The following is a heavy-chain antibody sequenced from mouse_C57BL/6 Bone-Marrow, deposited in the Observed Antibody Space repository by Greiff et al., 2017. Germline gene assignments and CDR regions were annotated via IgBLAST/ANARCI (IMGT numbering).Heavy chain of an antibody. D-gene: IGHD1-1*01. V-gene: IGHV1-59*01. CDR3: ASEGYYGSSSWFAY. CDR2: IDPSDSYT. CDR1: GYTFTSYW. J-gene: IGHJ3*01. Sequence: QVQLQQPGAELVRPGTSVKLSCKASGYTFTSYWMHWVKQRPGQGLEWIGVIDPSDSYTNYNQKFKGKATLTVDTSSSTAYMQLSSLTSEDSAVYYCASEGYYGSSSWFAYWGQGTLVTVSA.